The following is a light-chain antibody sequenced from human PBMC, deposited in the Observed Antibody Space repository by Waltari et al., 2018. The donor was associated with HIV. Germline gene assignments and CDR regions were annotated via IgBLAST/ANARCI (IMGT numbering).Light chain of an antibody. CDR3: QQRSNWPPYT. CDR1: QSVSSS. J-gene: IGKJ2*01. CDR2: DAS. V-gene: IGKV3-11*01. Sequence: EVVIPQLSATEPLSAGERATLSCRASQSVSSSLAWYQQKPGQAPRLLIYDASNRATGIPARFSGSGSGTDFTLTISSLEPEDFAVYYCQQRSNWPPYTFGQGTKLEIK.